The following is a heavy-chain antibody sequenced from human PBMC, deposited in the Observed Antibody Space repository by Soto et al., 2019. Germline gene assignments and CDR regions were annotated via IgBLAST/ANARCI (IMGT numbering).Heavy chain of an antibody. Sequence: GGSLRLSCAASGFTFSSYSMNWVRQAPGKGLEWVSSISSSSSYIYYADSVKGRFTISRDNAKNSLYLQMNSLRAEDTAVYFCESNEVDLVLYYGRDVWGQGTTVTVSS. V-gene: IGHV3-21*01. CDR1: GFTFSSYS. J-gene: IGHJ6*02. CDR2: ISSSSSYI. D-gene: IGHD5-12*01. CDR3: ESNEVDLVLYYGRDV.